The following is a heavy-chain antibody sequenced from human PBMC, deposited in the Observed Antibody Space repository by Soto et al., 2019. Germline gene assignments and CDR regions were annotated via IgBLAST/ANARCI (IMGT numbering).Heavy chain of an antibody. D-gene: IGHD3-22*01. CDR2: IYYTGNN. CDR1: GDSISSPHYY. V-gene: IGHV4-30-4*01. J-gene: IGHJ4*02. CDR3: AREPQQNYDSSPWHGGFDS. Sequence: QVQLQESGPGLVKPSQTLSLSCTVSGDSISSPHYYWTWIRQPPGKALAWVGYIYYTGNNFYNPALKSRFAMSFDPSTNYFSLKLASVTDAGTAVYFCAREPQQNYDSSPWHGGFDSWGPRPMVTVSS.